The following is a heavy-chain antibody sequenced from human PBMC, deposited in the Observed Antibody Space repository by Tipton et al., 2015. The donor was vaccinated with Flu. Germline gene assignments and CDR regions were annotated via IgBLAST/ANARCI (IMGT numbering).Heavy chain of an antibody. J-gene: IGHJ6*02. CDR2: IYYSGST. CDR3: ARARAPYYYYAMDV. Sequence: TLSLTCAVSGDSISSDFYWAWIRQPPGKGLEWIGYIYYSGSTNYNPSLKSRVTISVDSSRNQVSLKLTSVTTADTAVYYCARARAPYYYYAMDVWGQGTTVTVSS. CDR1: GDSISSDFY. V-gene: IGHV4-59*01.